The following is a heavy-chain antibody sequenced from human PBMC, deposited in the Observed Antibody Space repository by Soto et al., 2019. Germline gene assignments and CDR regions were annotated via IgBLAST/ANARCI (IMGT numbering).Heavy chain of an antibody. J-gene: IGHJ6*03. D-gene: IGHD3-10*01. CDR1: GFTFSSYS. V-gene: IGHV3-21*01. CDR3: AGPDHYYGPRDPWDYYYYMDV. CDR2: ISSSSSYI. Sequence: GGSLRLSCAASGFTFSSYSMNWVRQAPGKGLEWVSSISSSSSYIYYADSVKGRFTISRDNAKNSLYLQMNSLRAEDTAVYYCAGPDHYYGPRDPWDYYYYMDVWGKGTTVTVSS.